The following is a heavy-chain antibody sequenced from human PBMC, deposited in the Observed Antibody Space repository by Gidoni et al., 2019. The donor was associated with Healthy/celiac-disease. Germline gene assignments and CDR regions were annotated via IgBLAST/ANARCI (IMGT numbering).Heavy chain of an antibody. Sequence: QVQLVQSGAEVKTPGASVNVSCKASGYTFTSYGISWVRQAPGQGLEWMGWISAYNGNTNYAQKLQGRVTMTTDTSTSTAYMELRSLRSDDTAVYYCARHWQRRVGAYYFDYWGQGTLVTVSS. D-gene: IGHD1-26*01. CDR2: ISAYNGNT. CDR3: ARHWQRRVGAYYFDY. J-gene: IGHJ4*02. CDR1: GYTFTSYG. V-gene: IGHV1-18*04.